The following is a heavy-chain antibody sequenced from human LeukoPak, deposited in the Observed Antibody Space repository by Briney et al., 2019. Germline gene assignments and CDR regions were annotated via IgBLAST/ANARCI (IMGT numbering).Heavy chain of an antibody. CDR1: GFTFSSYE. D-gene: IGHD3/OR15-3a*01. CDR2: ISSSGDTI. V-gene: IGHV3-48*03. J-gene: IGHJ4*02. CDR3: ARDPRGADWIDY. Sequence: PGGSLRLSCAASGFTFSSYEMDWVRQAPGKGLEWVSYISSSGDTIYYADSVKGRFTFSRDNAKNSLYLQMNSLRPEDTAVYYCARDPRGADWIDYRGQGTLVTVSS.